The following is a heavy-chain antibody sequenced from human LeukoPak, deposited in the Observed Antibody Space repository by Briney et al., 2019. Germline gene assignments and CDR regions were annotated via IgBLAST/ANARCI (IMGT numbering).Heavy chain of an antibody. D-gene: IGHD4-17*01. J-gene: IGHJ4*02. CDR1: GGSLSSTGYY. CDR3: ARRLGGVTTGLDY. V-gene: IGHV4-39*01. CDR2: ISYSGST. Sequence: PSETLSLTCTVSGGSLSSTGYYWGWIRQPPGKGLEWIGSISYSGSTYYNPSLKSRVTISVDTSKSQFSLKLSSVTAADTAVYYCARRLGGVTTGLDYWGQGTLVTVSS.